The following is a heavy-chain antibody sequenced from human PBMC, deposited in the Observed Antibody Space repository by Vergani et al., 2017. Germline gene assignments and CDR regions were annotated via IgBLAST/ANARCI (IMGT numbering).Heavy chain of an antibody. J-gene: IGHJ4*02. V-gene: IGHV4-59*02. CDR1: GASVNSYY. CDR3: ARYRVYYGTGSPDF. D-gene: IGHD3-10*01. CDR2: VSFRGDT. Sequence: QVKLQESGPGLVKPSETLPLTCTVSGASVNSYYWSWIRQPPGKGLEWMGYVSFRGDTLYDPSVKGRMTISLNTSSNQFSLYLTSVTAADTAVYYCARYRVYYGTGSPDFWGQGTLVTVSS.